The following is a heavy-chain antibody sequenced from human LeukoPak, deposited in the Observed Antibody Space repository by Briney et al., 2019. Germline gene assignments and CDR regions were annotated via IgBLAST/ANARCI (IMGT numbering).Heavy chain of an antibody. V-gene: IGHV3-21*01. CDR1: GFTFSSYA. CDR3: ARDTASIAARPDYFDY. CDR2: ISSSSSYI. Sequence: GGSLRLSCAASGFTFSSYAMSWVRQAPGKGLEWVSSISSSSSYIYYADSVKGRFTISRDNAKNSLYLQMNSLRAEDTAVYYCARDTASIAARPDYFDYWGQGTLVTVSS. D-gene: IGHD6-6*01. J-gene: IGHJ4*02.